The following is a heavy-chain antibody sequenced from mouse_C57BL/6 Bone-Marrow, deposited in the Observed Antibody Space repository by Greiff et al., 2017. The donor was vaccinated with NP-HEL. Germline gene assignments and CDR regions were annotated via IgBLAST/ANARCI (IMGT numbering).Heavy chain of an antibody. J-gene: IGHJ4*01. CDR1: GFNIKNTY. Sequence: EVMLVESVAELVRPGASVKLSCTASGFNIKNTYMHWVKQRPEQGLEWIGRIDPANGNTKYAPKFQGKATITADTSSNTAYLQLSSLTSEDTAIYYCARGGNYPLYAMDYWGQGTSVTVSS. CDR2: IDPANGNT. V-gene: IGHV14-3*01. CDR3: ARGGNYPLYAMDY. D-gene: IGHD2-1*01.